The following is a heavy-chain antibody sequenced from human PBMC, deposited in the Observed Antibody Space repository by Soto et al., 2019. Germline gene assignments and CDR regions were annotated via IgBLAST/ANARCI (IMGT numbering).Heavy chain of an antibody. D-gene: IGHD3-22*01. CDR3: ASRYYYDSSGSYYHYYY. V-gene: IGHV3-48*02. CDR1: GFTFSNYN. CDR2: ISSSSSTI. Sequence: PVGSLRLSCAASGFTFSNYNMNWVRQAPGKGLEWVSSISSSSSTIYYADSVKGRFTISRDNAKNSLYLQMNSLRDEDTAVYYCASRYYYDSSGSYYHYYYWGQGTMVTVSS. J-gene: IGHJ4*02.